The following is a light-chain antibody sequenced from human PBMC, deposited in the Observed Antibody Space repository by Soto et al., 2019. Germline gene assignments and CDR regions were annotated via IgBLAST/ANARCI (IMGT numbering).Light chain of an antibody. CDR3: QVYTPPPQT. V-gene: IGKV3-20*01. CDR2: DAF. J-gene: IGKJ1*01. Sequence: EVVLTQSPGTLSLSPGERATLSCRSSQTVGSDYLAWYQQKPDQAPRLLIYDAFNRAAGIPDRFSGSGSGTDFTLPISRREPEDFAVYYCQVYTPPPQTFGQGPRWNSN. CDR1: QTVGSDY.